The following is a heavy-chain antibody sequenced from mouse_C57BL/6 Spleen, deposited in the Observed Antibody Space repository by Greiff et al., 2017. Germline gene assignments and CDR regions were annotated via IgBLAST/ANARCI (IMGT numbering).Heavy chain of an antibody. CDR2: IDPEDGET. CDR1: GFNIKDYY. V-gene: IGHV14-2*01. CDR3: ASPAYYSNYVGFAY. J-gene: IGHJ3*01. Sequence: EVQLQESGAELVKPGASVKLSCTASGFNIKDYYMHWVKQRTEQGLEWSGRIDPEDGETKYAPKFQGKATITADTSSNTAYLQLSSLTSEDTAVYYCASPAYYSNYVGFAYWGQGTLVTVSA. D-gene: IGHD2-5*01.